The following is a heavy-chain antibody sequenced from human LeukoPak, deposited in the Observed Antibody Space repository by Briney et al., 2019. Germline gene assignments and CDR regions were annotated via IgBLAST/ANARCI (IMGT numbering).Heavy chain of an antibody. CDR1: GFTFNNYG. D-gene: IGHD2-2*01. V-gene: IGHV3-30*18. Sequence: GGSLRLSCAASGFTFNNYGMHWVRQAPGKGLEWVAVISYDGRNKHYLDSVKGRFTISRDISTDTLWLQMDSLRTEDTAVYYCAKGPLRGTAAAIDYWGQGTLVTVSS. J-gene: IGHJ4*02. CDR3: AKGPLRGTAAAIDY. CDR2: ISYDGRNK.